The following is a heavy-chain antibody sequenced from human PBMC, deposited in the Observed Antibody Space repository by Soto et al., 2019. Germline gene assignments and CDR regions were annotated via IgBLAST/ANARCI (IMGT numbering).Heavy chain of an antibody. V-gene: IGHV4-59*08. J-gene: IGHJ4*02. D-gene: IGHD6-13*01. CDR1: GGSISSYY. Sequence: PSETLSLTCTVSGGSISSYYWSWIRQPPGKGLEWIGYIYYSGSTDYNPSLKSRVTISVDTSKNQFSLKLSSVTAADTAVYYCASAIAAAGTSPLFDYWGQGTLVTVSS. CDR3: ASAIAAAGTSPLFDY. CDR2: IYYSGST.